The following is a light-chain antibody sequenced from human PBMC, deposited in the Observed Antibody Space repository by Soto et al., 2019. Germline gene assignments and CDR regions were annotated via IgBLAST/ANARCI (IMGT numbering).Light chain of an antibody. Sequence: EVVMTQSPTTLSVSPGERATLSCRASQSVSSNLAWYQQKPGQAPRLLIYGASTRATGIPARFSGSGSGTDFNLTSSSLQSEDFALYYCQQYNNWPPWTCGQGTKVEIK. CDR2: GAS. V-gene: IGKV3-15*01. J-gene: IGKJ1*01. CDR1: QSVSSN. CDR3: QQYNNWPPWT.